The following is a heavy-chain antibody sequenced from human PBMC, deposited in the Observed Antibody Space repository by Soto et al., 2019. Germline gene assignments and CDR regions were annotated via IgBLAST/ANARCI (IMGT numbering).Heavy chain of an antibody. V-gene: IGHV1-18*01. Sequence: QVQLVQSGAEVKKPGASVKVSCKPSGYTFTSYGITWVRQAPVQGLEWMGWISAYNGNTNYAQKVQGRVTMTTDTSTRRAYRELRGLRSDDTAVYYCASGWCGEGGYQFDYWGQGTLVTVAS. CDR3: ASGWCGEGGYQFDY. J-gene: IGHJ4*02. D-gene: IGHD3-10*01. CDR2: ISAYNGNT. CDR1: GYTFTSYG.